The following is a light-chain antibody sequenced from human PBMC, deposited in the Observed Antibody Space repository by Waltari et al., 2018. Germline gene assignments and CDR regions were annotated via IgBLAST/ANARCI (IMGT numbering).Light chain of an antibody. J-gene: IGLJ3*02. V-gene: IGLV3-27*01. CDR3: YSAADNNLRV. CDR2: KDS. Sequence: SYELTQPSSVSVSPGQTARITCSGDVLAKKNARWSQQKPGQAPVVVIYKDSERPSATPERFSGSSSGTTVTLTISGAQVEDEADYYCYSAADNNLRVFGGGTKLTVL. CDR1: VLAKKN.